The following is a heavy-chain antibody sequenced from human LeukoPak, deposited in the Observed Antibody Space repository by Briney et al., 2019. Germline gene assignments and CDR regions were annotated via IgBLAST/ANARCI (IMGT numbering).Heavy chain of an antibody. CDR2: INHSGSA. CDR1: GGSFSDYY. V-gene: IGHV4-34*01. D-gene: IGHD4-17*01. Sequence: PSETLSLTCAVYGGSFSDYYWIWIRQSPGKGLEWLGQINHSGSANYNPSLKSRITISVDSSKNQFSLGLTSVTAADTAVYYCARQGASYGDYVWGYYYMDVWGRGTTVTVSS. CDR3: ARQGASYGDYVWGYYYMDV. J-gene: IGHJ6*03.